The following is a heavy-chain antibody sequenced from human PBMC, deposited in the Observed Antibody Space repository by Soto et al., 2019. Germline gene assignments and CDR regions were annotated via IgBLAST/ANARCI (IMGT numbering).Heavy chain of an antibody. CDR2: MNPNSGNT. J-gene: IGHJ3*02. D-gene: IGHD4-17*01. V-gene: IGHV1-8*01. CDR3: ARLPGLRPHDAFDI. CDR1: GYTFTSYD. Sequence: VSVKVSWKASGYTFTSYDSNWVRQATGQGLEWMGWMNPNSGNTGYAQKFQGRVTMTRNTSISTAYMELSSLRSEDTAVYYCARLPGLRPHDAFDIWGQGTMVPGS.